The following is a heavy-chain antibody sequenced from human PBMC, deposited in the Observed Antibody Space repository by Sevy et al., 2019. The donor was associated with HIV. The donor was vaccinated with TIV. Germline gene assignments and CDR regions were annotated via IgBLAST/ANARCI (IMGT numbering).Heavy chain of an antibody. V-gene: IGHV1-8*01. Sequence: ASVKVSCKASGYTFTSYDINCVRQATGQGLEWMGWMNPNSGNTGYAQKFQGRVTMTRNTSISTAYMELSSLRSEDTAVYYCARGLRRITMIVVVTSGGAFDIWGQGTMVTVSS. CDR1: GYTFTSYD. J-gene: IGHJ3*02. CDR2: MNPNSGNT. D-gene: IGHD3-22*01. CDR3: ARGLRRITMIVVVTSGGAFDI.